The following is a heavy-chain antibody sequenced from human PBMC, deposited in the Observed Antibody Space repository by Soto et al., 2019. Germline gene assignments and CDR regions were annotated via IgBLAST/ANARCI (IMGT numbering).Heavy chain of an antibody. CDR2: IIPIFGTA. CDR3: ASGFDDGDYYYYGMDV. V-gene: IGHV1-69*01. D-gene: IGHD4-17*01. CDR1: GGTFSSYA. Sequence: QVQLVKSGAEVKKPGSSVKVSCKASGGTFSSYAISWVRQAPGQGREWMGGIIPIFGTANYAQKFQGRVTITADESTSTAYMELSSLRSEDTAVYYCASGFDDGDYYYYGMDVWGQGTTVTVSS. J-gene: IGHJ6*02.